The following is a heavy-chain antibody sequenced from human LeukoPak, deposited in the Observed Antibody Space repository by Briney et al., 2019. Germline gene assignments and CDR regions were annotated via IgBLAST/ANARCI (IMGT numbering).Heavy chain of an antibody. Sequence: PSETLSLTCTVSGGSISSYYWSWIRQPPGKGLEWIGYIYYRGNTNYNPSLKSRVTISLDTSKNQFSLKLSSVTAADTALYYCAREGTIMARGITNAFDIWGPGTRVTVSS. V-gene: IGHV4-59*01. CDR1: GGSISSYY. J-gene: IGHJ3*02. D-gene: IGHD3-10*01. CDR3: AREGTIMARGITNAFDI. CDR2: IYYRGNT.